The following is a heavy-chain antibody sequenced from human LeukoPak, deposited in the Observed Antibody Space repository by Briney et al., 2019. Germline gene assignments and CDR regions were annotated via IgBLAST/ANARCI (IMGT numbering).Heavy chain of an antibody. V-gene: IGHV3-23*01. Sequence: GGSLRLSCSASGFTFTTYGMNWVRQAPGKGLEWVSGIGGSGIRTYYADSVKGRFTISRDNSRNTLYLQMNSLRAEDTAVYYCARVIAAGKVNWFDPWGQGTLVTVSS. CDR2: IGGSGIRT. CDR3: ARVIAAGKVNWFDP. J-gene: IGHJ5*02. CDR1: GFTFTTYG. D-gene: IGHD6-13*01.